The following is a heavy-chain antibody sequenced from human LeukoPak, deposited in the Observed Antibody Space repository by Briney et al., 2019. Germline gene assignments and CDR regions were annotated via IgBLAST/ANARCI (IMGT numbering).Heavy chain of an antibody. CDR2: IIPIFGTA. CDR3: AKTPNSGWYEGDFDH. J-gene: IGHJ4*02. Sequence: GASVKVSCKASGGTFSSYAISWVRQAPGQGLEWMGRIIPIFGTANYAQKFQGRVTITTDESTSTAYMELSSLRSEDTAVYYCAKTPNSGWYEGDFDHWGQGTLVTVSS. CDR1: GGTFSSYA. V-gene: IGHV1-69*05. D-gene: IGHD6-19*01.